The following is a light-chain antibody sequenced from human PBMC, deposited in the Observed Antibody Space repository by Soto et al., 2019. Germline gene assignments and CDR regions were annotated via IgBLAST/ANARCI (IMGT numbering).Light chain of an antibody. V-gene: IGKV3-20*01. CDR1: QIVSSTY. Sequence: IVLTKSPGTLSMSPGERATLSCRASQIVSSTYLSWFQQKPGQAPRLLLYGASTRATGIPDRFSGSGAGTDVTLTIIGREPEDVALYYCQQYGVTPPITFGGGTKVE. CDR3: QQYGVTPPIT. CDR2: GAS. J-gene: IGKJ4*01.